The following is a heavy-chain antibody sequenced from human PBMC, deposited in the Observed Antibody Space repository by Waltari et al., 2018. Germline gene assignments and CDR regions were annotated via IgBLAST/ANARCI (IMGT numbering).Heavy chain of an antibody. V-gene: IGHV3-11*06. CDR2: ISSSSSYT. CDR3: AREGYYDYVWGSYRNFDY. J-gene: IGHJ4*02. Sequence: AASGFTFSDYYMSWISQAPGKGLEWVSYISSSSSYTNYADSVKGRFTISRDNAKNSLYLQMNSLRAEDTAVYYCAREGYYDYVWGSYRNFDYWGQGTLVTVSS. CDR1: GFTFSDYY. D-gene: IGHD3-16*02.